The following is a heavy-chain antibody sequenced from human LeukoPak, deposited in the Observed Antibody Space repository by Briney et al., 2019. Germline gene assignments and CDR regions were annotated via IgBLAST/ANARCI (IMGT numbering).Heavy chain of an antibody. CDR2: IHYTGST. D-gene: IGHD3-10*01. J-gene: IGHJ4*02. CDR1: GGSISSYY. Sequence: SETLSLTCTVPGGSISSYYWNWIRQSPGKGLEWIGYIHYTGSTNYNPSLKSRVTISVDTSKNQFSLKLTSMTAEDTAVYYCATTLYGSGSYYANYWGQGTLVTVSS. V-gene: IGHV4-59*01. CDR3: ATTLYGSGSYYANY.